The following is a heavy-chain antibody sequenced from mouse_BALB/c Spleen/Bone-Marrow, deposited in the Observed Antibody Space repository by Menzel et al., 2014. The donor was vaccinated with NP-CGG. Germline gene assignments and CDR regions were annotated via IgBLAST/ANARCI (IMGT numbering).Heavy chain of an antibody. J-gene: IGHJ3*01. CDR1: GYTFTSYT. CDR2: INPSSGYT. D-gene: IGHD4-1*01. V-gene: IGHV1-4*01. CDR3: ARERNWDSFAY. Sequence: QVQLQQPGAELARPGASVKMSCKASGYTFTSYTMHWVKQRPGQGLEWIGYINPSSGYTNYNQKFKDKATLTADKSSSTAYMQLSSLTSEDSAVYCCARERNWDSFAYWGQGTLVTVSA.